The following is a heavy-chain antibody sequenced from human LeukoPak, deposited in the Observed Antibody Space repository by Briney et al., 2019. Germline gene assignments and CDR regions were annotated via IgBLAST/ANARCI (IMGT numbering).Heavy chain of an antibody. CDR1: GFPFSGYA. D-gene: IGHD5-18*01. Sequence: GGSLRLSCAASGFPFSGYAMHWVRQAPGKGLEWVALISNDGSNKNHADSVKGRFTVSRDNSKNSLFLQVSSLRGEDTAVYYCARDRGFSYGIDFWGQGTLVTVSS. CDR2: ISNDGSNK. V-gene: IGHV3-30-3*01. J-gene: IGHJ4*02. CDR3: ARDRGFSYGIDF.